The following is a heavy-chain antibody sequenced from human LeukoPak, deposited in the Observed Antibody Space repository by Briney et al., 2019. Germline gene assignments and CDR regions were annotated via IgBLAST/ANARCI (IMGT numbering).Heavy chain of an antibody. CDR2: INAGNGNT. CDR1: GYTLTELS. CDR3: ARGSLAAYDSGSYYTTY. D-gene: IGHD3-10*01. J-gene: IGHJ4*02. V-gene: IGHV1-3*01. Sequence: VASVKVSCKVSGYTLTELSMHWVRQAPGQRLEWMGWINAGNGNTKYSQKFQGRVTITRDTSASTAYMELSSLRSEDTAVYYCARGSLAAYDSGSYYTTYWGQGTLVTVSS.